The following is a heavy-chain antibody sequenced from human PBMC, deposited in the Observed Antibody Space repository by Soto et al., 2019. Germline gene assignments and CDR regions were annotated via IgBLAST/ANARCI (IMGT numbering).Heavy chain of an antibody. J-gene: IGHJ6*02. CDR3: AKRSLRVYYYGMDV. CDR1: GFTFSRYS. CDR2: ISGSSSTI. Sequence: SGGSLRLSCAASGFTFSRYSMNWVRQAPGKGLEWVSHISGSSSTIYYTDSVKGRFTVSRDNAKNSLYLQMNSLRDEDTAVYFCAKRSLRVYYYGMDVWGQGTTVTVSS. V-gene: IGHV3-48*02.